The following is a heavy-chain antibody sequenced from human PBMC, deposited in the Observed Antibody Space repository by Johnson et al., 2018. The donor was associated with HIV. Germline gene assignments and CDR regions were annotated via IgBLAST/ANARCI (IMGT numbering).Heavy chain of an antibody. CDR1: GFTLDDYA. Sequence: VQLVESGGGLVQPGGSLRLSRAASGFTLDDYAMHWVRQAPGKGLEWVGRIKSKTAGGTTNYAAPVKGRFPISRDDSKNTLYLQMNSLRAGDTALYYCAAITLDAFDIWGQGTMVTVSS. V-gene: IGHV3-15*01. CDR3: AAITLDAFDI. D-gene: IGHD5-12*01. CDR2: IKSKTAGGTT. J-gene: IGHJ3*02.